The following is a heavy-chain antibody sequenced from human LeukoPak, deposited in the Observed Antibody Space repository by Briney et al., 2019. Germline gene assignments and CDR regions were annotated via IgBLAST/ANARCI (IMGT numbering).Heavy chain of an antibody. Sequence: GGSLRLSCAASGFTFSSYWMSWVRQAPGKGLEWVANIKQDGSEKYYVDSVKGRFTISRDNAKNSLYLQMNSLRAEDTAVYYCARDNGFYFVAGTFDYWGQGTLVSVSS. J-gene: IGHJ4*02. D-gene: IGHD6-19*01. CDR2: IKQDGSEK. V-gene: IGHV3-7*01. CDR1: GFTFSSYW. CDR3: ARDNGFYFVAGTFDY.